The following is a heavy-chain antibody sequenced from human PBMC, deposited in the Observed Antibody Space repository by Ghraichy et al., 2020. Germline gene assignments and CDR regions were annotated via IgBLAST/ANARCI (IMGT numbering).Heavy chain of an antibody. J-gene: IGHJ6*02. D-gene: IGHD1-26*01. CDR1: GETFTSHG. CDR2: ISAYNGNK. V-gene: IGHV1-18*04. Sequence: ASVKVSCKASGETFTSHGISWGRQAPGQVIERKEWISAYNGNKNYAQKLQGRVTMTKDTSTSTAYMELRSLRSDDTAVYYCARDLGETSYYGMDVWGQGTTVTVSS. CDR3: ARDLGETSYYGMDV.